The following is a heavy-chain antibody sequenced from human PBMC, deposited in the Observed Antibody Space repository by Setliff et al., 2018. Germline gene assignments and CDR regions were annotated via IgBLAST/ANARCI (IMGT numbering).Heavy chain of an antibody. CDR3: ARRRGSFLAELDY. CDR1: GGTFNSYG. V-gene: IGHV1-69*05. J-gene: IGHJ4*02. CDR2: IIPIFGTA. Sequence: SVKVSCKTSGGTFNSYGIDWVRQAPGQGLEWMGRIIPIFGTANYAQKFQGRVTMTRDTSTSTVYMELSSLRSEDTAVYYCARRRGSFLAELDYWGQGTLVTVSS. D-gene: IGHD1-26*01.